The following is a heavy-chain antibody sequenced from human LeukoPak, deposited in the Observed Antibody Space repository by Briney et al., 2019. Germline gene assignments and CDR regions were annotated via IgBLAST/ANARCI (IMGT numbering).Heavy chain of an antibody. CDR1: GGSISSYH. J-gene: IGHJ5*02. D-gene: IGHD6-19*01. CDR2: IFYSGNT. V-gene: IGHV4-59*01. Sequence: NTSETLSLTCTVSGGSISSYHWSWIRQPPGKGLEWIGYIFYSGNTNYNPSLKSRVTISVDTSKNQFSLKLNSVTAADTAVYYCGRGKQWLVAWGQGTLVTVSS. CDR3: GRGKQWLVA.